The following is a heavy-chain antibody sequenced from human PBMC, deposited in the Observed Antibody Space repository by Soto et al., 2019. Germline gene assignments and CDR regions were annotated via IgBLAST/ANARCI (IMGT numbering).Heavy chain of an antibody. D-gene: IGHD3-22*01. V-gene: IGHV3-7*01. J-gene: IGHJ5*02. Sequence: GGSLRLSCAASGFTFSSYWMSWVRQAPGKGLEWVANIKQDGSEKYYVDSVKGRFTISRDNAKNSLYLQTNSLRAEDTAVYYCARGRITMIVVVMNWFDPWGQGTLVTVSS. CDR1: GFTFSSYW. CDR2: IKQDGSEK. CDR3: ARGRITMIVVVMNWFDP.